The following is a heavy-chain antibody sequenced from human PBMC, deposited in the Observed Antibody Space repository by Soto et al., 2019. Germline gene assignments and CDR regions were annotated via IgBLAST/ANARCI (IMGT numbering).Heavy chain of an antibody. CDR1: GGTFSSYA. CDR2: IIPIFGTA. Sequence: ASVKVSCKASGGTFSSYAISWVRQAPGQGLEWMGGIIPIFGTANYAQKFQGRVTITADESTSTAYMELSSLRSEDTAVYYCARDLGFESGVPAATETADWFDPWGQGTLVTV. CDR3: ARDLGFESGVPAATETADWFDP. D-gene: IGHD2-2*01. J-gene: IGHJ5*02. V-gene: IGHV1-69*13.